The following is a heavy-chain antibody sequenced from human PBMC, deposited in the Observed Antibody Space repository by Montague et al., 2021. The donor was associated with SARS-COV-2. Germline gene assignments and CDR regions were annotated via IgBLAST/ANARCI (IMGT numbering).Heavy chain of an antibody. CDR3: ARHERQWLRLYPYHFDY. CDR1: GDSISSGYFY. V-gene: IGHV4-39*01. D-gene: IGHD5-12*01. J-gene: IGHJ4*02. Sequence: SETLSLTCTVSGDSISSGYFYWGWIRQPPGKGLEWVGTIHYSGITYYNPSLKSRVTISVDTSRNQFSLKLSSVTAADTAVYYCARHERQWLRLYPYHFDYWGQGTLVTVSS. CDR2: IHYSGIT.